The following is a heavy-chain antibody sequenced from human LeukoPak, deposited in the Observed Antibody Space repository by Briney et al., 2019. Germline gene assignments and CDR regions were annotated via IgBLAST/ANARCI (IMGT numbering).Heavy chain of an antibody. CDR1: GFTFSTHT. Sequence: PGGSLRLSCAGAGFTFSTHTINWVRQAPGKGLEWVSSISSSSAYIYYADSVKGRFTISRNNAKNSLYLQMNSLRAEDTAVYYCARKSGYGFHDYWGQGTLVTVSS. CDR2: ISSSSAYI. V-gene: IGHV3-21*01. D-gene: IGHD5-12*01. CDR3: ARKSGYGFHDY. J-gene: IGHJ4*02.